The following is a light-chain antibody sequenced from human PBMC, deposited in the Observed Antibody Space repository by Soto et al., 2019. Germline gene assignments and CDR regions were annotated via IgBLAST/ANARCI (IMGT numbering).Light chain of an antibody. J-gene: IGLJ2*01. V-gene: IGLV1-51*01. Sequence: QSVLTQPPSVSAAPGQKVSISCSGSSSNVGKNFVSWYQHVPGKAPKLPIYDNQKRPSGIPDRFSASKSGTLATLDITGLQTGDEADYYCGTWDSSLTIGVIFGGGTKLTVL. CDR1: SSNVGKNF. CDR2: DNQ. CDR3: GTWDSSLTIGVI.